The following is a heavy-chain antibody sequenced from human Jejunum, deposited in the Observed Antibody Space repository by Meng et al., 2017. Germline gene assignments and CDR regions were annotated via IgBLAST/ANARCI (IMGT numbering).Heavy chain of an antibody. V-gene: IGHV4-34*01. CDR1: GGSFGTYY. J-gene: IGHJ4*02. CDR2: INRSGST. CDR3: ARGRSIDFRLAKYDY. D-gene: IGHD3-3*01. Sequence: VQLQQGGAVLLKPSETLSLTCAVNGGSFGTYYWTWFRQSPEKGLEWIGEINRSGSTSSNPSLKSRVAISMDTSKNQFFLRLDSVTAADTAVYYCARGRSIDFRLAKYDYWGQGTLVTVSS.